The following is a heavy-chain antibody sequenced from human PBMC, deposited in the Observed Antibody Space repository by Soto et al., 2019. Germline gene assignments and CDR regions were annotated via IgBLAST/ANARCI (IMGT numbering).Heavy chain of an antibody. CDR3: AGGKGTYDILPGGLDY. Sequence: QVQLVQSGAEVKKPGSSVKVSCKASGGTFSSYAISWVRQAPGQGLEWMGGIIPIFGTANYAQKFQGRVTSTADDSTSTAYMELSSRRSEDTAVYYCAGGKGTYDILPGGLDYWGQGTLVTVSS. J-gene: IGHJ4*02. CDR2: IIPIFGTA. D-gene: IGHD3-9*01. V-gene: IGHV1-69*12. CDR1: GGTFSSYA.